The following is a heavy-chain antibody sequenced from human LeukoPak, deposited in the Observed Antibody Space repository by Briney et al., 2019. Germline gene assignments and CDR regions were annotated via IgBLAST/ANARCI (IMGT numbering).Heavy chain of an antibody. CDR3: VNGYTYGQN. Sequence: GGSLRLSCAASGFTFSSYAMHWVRQAPGKGLEWVSTSGSGGNTYYADSVKGRFTISRDNSKNTLYLHMNSLRAEDTAVYYCVNGYTYGQNWGQGTLVTVSS. J-gene: IGHJ4*02. D-gene: IGHD5-18*01. CDR2: SGSGGNT. V-gene: IGHV3-23*01. CDR1: GFTFSSYA.